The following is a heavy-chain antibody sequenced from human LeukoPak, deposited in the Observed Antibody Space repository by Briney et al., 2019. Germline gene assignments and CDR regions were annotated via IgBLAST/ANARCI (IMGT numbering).Heavy chain of an antibody. CDR3: ARGRGIVATILRYSSSWYVPSGLDY. J-gene: IGHJ4*02. Sequence: ASVKVSCKASGYTFTGYYMHWVRQAPGQGLEWMGWINPNSGGTNYAQKFQGRVTMTRDTSISTAYMELSRLRSDDTAVYYCARGRGIVATILRYSSSWYVPSGLDYWGQGTLVTVSS. D-gene: IGHD6-13*01. CDR2: INPNSGGT. CDR1: GYTFTGYY. V-gene: IGHV1-2*02.